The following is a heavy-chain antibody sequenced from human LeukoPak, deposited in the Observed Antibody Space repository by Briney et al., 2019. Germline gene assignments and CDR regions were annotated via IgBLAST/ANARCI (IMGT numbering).Heavy chain of an antibody. D-gene: IGHD6-19*01. CDR3: ARDLGSGWYSGHRY. V-gene: IGHV1-2*02. J-gene: IGHJ4*02. CDR2: INPNSGGT. Sequence: SVKVSCKASGYTFTGYYMHWVRQAPGQGLEWMGWINPNSGGTNYAQKFQGRVTMTRDTSISTAYMELSRLRSDDTAVYYCARDLGSGWYSGHRYWGQGTLVTVSS. CDR1: GYTFTGYY.